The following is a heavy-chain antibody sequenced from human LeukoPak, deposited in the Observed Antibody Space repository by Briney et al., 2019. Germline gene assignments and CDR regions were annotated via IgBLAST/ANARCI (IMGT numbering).Heavy chain of an antibody. CDR1: GFKFGDYF. V-gene: IGHV3-11*04. J-gene: IGHJ4*02. CDR3: ATSRVFDY. Sequence: PGGSLRLSCAASGFKFGDYFMSWIRQSPEKGLQWVAFISTSRANIRYADFVKGRFTISRDNAKNSLYLQMHSLRTEDTAVYYCATSRVFDYWGQGDLVTVSS. CDR2: ISTSRANI.